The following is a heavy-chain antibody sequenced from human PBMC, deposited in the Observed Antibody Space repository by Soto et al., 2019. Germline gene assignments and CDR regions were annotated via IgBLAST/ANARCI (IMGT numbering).Heavy chain of an antibody. J-gene: IGHJ6*02. D-gene: IGHD2-2*01. CDR1: GFTFSSYG. Sequence: QVQLVESGGGVVQPGRSLRLSCAASGFTFSSYGMHGVRQAPGKGLEWVAVISYDGSNKYYADSVKGRFTISRDNSKNTLYLEMNSLRAEDTAVYYCAKDIVLVPAATIHYYYYGMDVWGQGTTVTVSS. V-gene: IGHV3-30*18. CDR3: AKDIVLVPAATIHYYYYGMDV. CDR2: ISYDGSNK.